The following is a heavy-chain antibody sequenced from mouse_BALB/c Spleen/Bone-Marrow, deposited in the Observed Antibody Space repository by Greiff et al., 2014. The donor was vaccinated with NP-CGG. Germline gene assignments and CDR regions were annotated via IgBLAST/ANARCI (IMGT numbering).Heavy chain of an antibody. J-gene: IGHJ2*01. D-gene: IGHD2-14*01. CDR1: GYTFTNSW. V-gene: IGHV1S130*01. CDR2: IHPNSGNT. Sequence: QVTLKESGSVLVRPGASVKLSCKASGYTFTNSWIHWAKQRPGQGLEWIGEIHPNSGNTNYNEKFKGKVTLTADISSSTAYVDLSSLTSEDSAVYYCARHHRYAYYFDYWGQGTTLTVSS. CDR3: ARHHRYAYYFDY.